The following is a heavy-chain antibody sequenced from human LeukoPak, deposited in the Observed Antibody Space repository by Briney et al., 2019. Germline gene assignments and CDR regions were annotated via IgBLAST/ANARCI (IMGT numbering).Heavy chain of an antibody. J-gene: IGHJ4*02. V-gene: IGHV3-21*04. D-gene: IGHD3-22*01. CDR2: ISSSSSYI. CDR3: AKDIRDSSGYVFDY. CDR1: GFTFSSYS. Sequence: GGSLRLSCAASGFTFSSYSMNWVRQAPGKGLEWVSSISSSSSYIYYADSVKGRFTISRDNAKNSLYLQMNSLRAEDTALYYCAKDIRDSSGYVFDYWGQGTLVTVSS.